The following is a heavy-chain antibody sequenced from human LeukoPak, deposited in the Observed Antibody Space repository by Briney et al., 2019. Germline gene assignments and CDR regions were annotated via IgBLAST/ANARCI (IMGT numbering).Heavy chain of an antibody. V-gene: IGHV4-30-2*01. Sequence: SETLSLTCAVSGVSISSGGHSWSWIRQPSGKGLEWIGYIFHSEDTHYNPSLKSRVTISVDTSKNQVSLMLTSVTAADTALYYCARGPIAAAGRSWDYWGQGILVTVSS. D-gene: IGHD6-13*01. CDR1: GVSISSGGHS. CDR2: IFHSEDT. J-gene: IGHJ4*02. CDR3: ARGPIAAAGRSWDY.